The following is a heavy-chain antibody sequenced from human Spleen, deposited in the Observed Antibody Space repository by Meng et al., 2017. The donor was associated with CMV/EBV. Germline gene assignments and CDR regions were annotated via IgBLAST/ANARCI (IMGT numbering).Heavy chain of an antibody. J-gene: IGHJ4*02. CDR3: ARGRTVTFPNFGY. CDR2: INPNSGGT. D-gene: IGHD4-11*01. CDR1: GYTFTGYY. V-gene: IGHV1-2*02. Sequence: ASVKVSCKASGYTFTGYYMHWVRQAPGQGLEWMGWINPNSGGTNYAQKFQGRVTMTRDTSMSTAYMELSRLRSDDTAVYYCARGRTVTFPNFGYWGQGTLVTVSS.